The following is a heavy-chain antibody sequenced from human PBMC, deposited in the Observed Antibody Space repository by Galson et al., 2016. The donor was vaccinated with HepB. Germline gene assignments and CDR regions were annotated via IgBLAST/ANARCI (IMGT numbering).Heavy chain of an antibody. D-gene: IGHD3-22*01. CDR2: IYHSGST. Sequence: SETLSLTCIVSGASVSSAAYYWSWVRQPPGKTLEWIGYIYHSGSTKYNPSLQNRVTISVDTSTNQFSLKLSSVTAADTAVYYCVRGYDRGGYYSWGVFDYWGQGTLVTVSS. CDR3: VRGYDRGGYYSWGVFDY. V-gene: IGHV4-61*08. J-gene: IGHJ4*02. CDR1: GASVSSAAYY.